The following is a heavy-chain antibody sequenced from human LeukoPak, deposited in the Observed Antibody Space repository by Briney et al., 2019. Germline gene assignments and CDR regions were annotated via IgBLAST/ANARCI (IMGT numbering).Heavy chain of an antibody. V-gene: IGHV3-48*02. Sequence: GGSLRLSCAASGFTFSTYSMNWVRQSPGKGLEWLSYISSGSSTIYYADSVKGRFTISRDNAKDSLYLQMNSLRDEDTAVYYCAKRSGWFLDYWGQGTLVTVSS. CDR3: AKRSGWFLDY. CDR2: ISSGSSTI. J-gene: IGHJ4*02. CDR1: GFTFSTYS. D-gene: IGHD6-19*01.